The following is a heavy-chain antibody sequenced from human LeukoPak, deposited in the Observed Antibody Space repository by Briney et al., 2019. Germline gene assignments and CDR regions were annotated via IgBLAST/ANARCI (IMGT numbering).Heavy chain of an antibody. D-gene: IGHD3-10*01. J-gene: IGHJ6*03. CDR3: AREVYGSGSYYTRSGDYYMDV. CDR1: GFTFSSYS. V-gene: IGHV3-21*04. CDR2: ISSSSSYI. Sequence: GGSLRLSCAASGFTFSSYSMNWVRQAPGKGLEWVSSISSSSSYIYYADSVKGRFTISRDNAKNSLYLQMNSLRAEDTAVYYCAREVYGSGSYYTRSGDYYMDVWGKGTTVTISS.